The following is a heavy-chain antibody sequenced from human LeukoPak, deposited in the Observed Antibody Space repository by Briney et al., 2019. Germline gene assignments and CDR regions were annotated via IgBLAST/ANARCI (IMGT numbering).Heavy chain of an antibody. CDR3: ARELYSSGWYGIDY. D-gene: IGHD6-19*01. Sequence: QPGGSLRLSCAASGFTFSSYAMSWVRQAPGKGLEWVSAISGSGGSTYYADSVKGRFTISRDNSKNTLYLQMNSLRAEDTAVYYCARELYSSGWYGIDYWGQGTLVTVSS. V-gene: IGHV3-23*01. J-gene: IGHJ4*02. CDR1: GFTFSSYA. CDR2: ISGSGGST.